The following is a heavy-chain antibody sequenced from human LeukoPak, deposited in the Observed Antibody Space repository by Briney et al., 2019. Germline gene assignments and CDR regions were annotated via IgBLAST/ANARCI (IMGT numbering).Heavy chain of an antibody. CDR2: IIPIFGTA. D-gene: IGHD5-18*01. J-gene: IGHJ6*03. CDR3: AVGTAMAYYMDV. V-gene: IGHV1-69*05. Sequence: VASVKVSCKASGGTFSSYAISWVRQAPGQGLEWMGGIIPIFGTANYAQKFQGRVTITTDESTSTAYMELSSLRSEDTAVYYCAVGTAMAYYMDVWGKGTTVTVSS. CDR1: GGTFSSYA.